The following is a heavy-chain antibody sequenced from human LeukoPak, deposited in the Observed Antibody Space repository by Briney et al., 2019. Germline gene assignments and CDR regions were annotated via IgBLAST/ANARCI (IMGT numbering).Heavy chain of an antibody. CDR3: ARGEDYDFWSGYYGTIRAYYYMDV. CDR2: INHSGST. CDR1: GGSFSGYY. Sequence: SETLSLTCAVYGGSFSGYYWSWIRQPPGKGLEWIGEINHSGSTNYNPSLKSRVTISVDTSKNQFSLKLSSVTAADTAVYYCARGEDYDFWSGYYGTIRAYYYMDVWGKGTTVTVSS. D-gene: IGHD3-3*01. J-gene: IGHJ6*03. V-gene: IGHV4-34*01.